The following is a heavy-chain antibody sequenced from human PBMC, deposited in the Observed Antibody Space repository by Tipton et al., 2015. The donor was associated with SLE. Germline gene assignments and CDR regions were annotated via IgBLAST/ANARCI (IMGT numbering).Heavy chain of an antibody. D-gene: IGHD3-16*01. CDR3: AEIGWGPLTDV. Sequence: SLRLSCAASGFTFSSYAMSWVRQAPGKGLEWVSAISGSGGSTYYADSAKGRFTISRDNSKHTLYLQMNSLRAEDTAVYYCAEIGWGPLTDVWGQGTTVTVSS. J-gene: IGHJ6*02. V-gene: IGHV3-23*01. CDR1: GFTFSSYA. CDR2: ISGSGGST.